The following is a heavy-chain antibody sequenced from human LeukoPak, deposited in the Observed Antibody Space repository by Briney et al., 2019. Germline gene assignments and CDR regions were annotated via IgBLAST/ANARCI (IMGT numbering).Heavy chain of an antibody. J-gene: IGHJ2*01. D-gene: IGHD3-10*01. CDR3: AKVGPRFGRHWYFDL. Sequence: PGGSLRLSCAASGFTFSSYWMSWVRQAPGKGLEWVANIKKDGSEKYYVDSVKGRFTISRDNSKTTVYLQMNSLRPEDTAVYYCAKVGPRFGRHWYFDLWGRGTLVTASS. V-gene: IGHV3-7*01. CDR1: GFTFSSYW. CDR2: IKKDGSEK.